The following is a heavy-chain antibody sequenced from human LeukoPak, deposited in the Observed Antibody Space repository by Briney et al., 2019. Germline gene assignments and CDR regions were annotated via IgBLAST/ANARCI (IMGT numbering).Heavy chain of an antibody. J-gene: IGHJ4*02. CDR3: ARDHDYGALDY. CDR1: GFTFSSYS. V-gene: IGHV3-21*01. CDR2: ISSSSSYI. Sequence: GGSLRLSCAASGFTFSSYSMNWVRQAPGKRLEWVSSISSSSSYIYYADSVKGRFTISRDNAKNSLYLQMNSLRAEDTAVYYCARDHDYGALDYWGQGTLVTVSS. D-gene: IGHD4-17*01.